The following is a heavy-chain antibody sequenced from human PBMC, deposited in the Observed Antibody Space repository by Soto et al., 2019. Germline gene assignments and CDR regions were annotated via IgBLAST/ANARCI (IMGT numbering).Heavy chain of an antibody. V-gene: IGHV4-59*01. J-gene: IGHJ4*02. CDR1: GVSITSYF. Sequence: SETLSLTCTVSGVSITSYFWSWIRQTPWKGLDWIGSISFSGATYSNPSLKGRAALSVDTSENHLSLTLNSVTSADTAVYFCARDRRDGYTRYFEFLGQRNQVTVSS. D-gene: IGHD5-12*01. CDR2: ISFSGAT. CDR3: ARDRRDGYTRYFEF.